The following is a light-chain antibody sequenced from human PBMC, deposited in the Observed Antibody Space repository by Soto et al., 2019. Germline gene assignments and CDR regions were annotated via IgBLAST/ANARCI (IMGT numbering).Light chain of an antibody. CDR1: QSISNY. CDR2: SAS. CDR3: QQSYSTPLT. J-gene: IGKJ4*01. Sequence: DIQMTQSPSSLSASVGDRVTITCRASQSISNYLNWYQQKPGKAPKFLIYSASSLQSGVPSRFSGRGSGTDFTLTISSLQPEDFGIYFCQQSYSTPLTFGGGTKVEIK. V-gene: IGKV1-39*01.